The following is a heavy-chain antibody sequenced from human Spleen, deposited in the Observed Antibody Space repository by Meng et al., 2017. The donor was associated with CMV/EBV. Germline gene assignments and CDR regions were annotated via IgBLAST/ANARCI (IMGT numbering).Heavy chain of an antibody. J-gene: IGHJ6*02. D-gene: IGHD2/OR15-2a*01. CDR2: ISAYNGNT. V-gene: IGHV1-18*01. CDR3: ARMGIVLQNYYYYYGMDV. CDR1: GYTFTTYD. Sequence: ASVKVSCKASGYTFTTYDINWVRQATGQGLEWMGWISAYNGNTNYAQKLQGRVTMTTDTSTSTAYMELRSLRSDDTAVYYCARMGIVLQNYYYYYGMDVWGQGTTVTVSS.